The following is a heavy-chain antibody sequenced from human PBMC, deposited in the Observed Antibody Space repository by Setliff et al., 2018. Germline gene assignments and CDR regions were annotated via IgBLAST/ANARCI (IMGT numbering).Heavy chain of an antibody. V-gene: IGHV5-51*01. D-gene: IGHD6-25*01. J-gene: IGHJ5*02. CDR1: GYNFTTYW. CDR2: IYPGDSDA. Sequence: PGESLKISCKGSGYNFTTYWIGLVRQMPGEGLEWMGIIYPGDSDARYSPSFQGQVTISADKSINTVYLQWSSLQASDTAMYYCARRADGYNDFFDPWGQGTLVTVSS. CDR3: ARRADGYNDFFDP.